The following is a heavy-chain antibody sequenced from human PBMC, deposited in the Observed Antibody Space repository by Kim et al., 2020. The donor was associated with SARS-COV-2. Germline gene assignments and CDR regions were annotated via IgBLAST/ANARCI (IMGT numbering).Heavy chain of an antibody. Sequence: SETLSLTCAVYGGSFSGYYWSWIRQPPGKGLEWIGEINHSGSTNYNPSLKSRVTISVDTSKNQFSLKLSSVTAADTAVYYCARGGYYYDSSGTFPFDYWG. J-gene: IGHJ4*01. CDR1: GGSFSGYY. V-gene: IGHV4-34*01. CDR3: ARGGYYYDSSGTFPFDY. D-gene: IGHD3-22*01. CDR2: INHSGST.